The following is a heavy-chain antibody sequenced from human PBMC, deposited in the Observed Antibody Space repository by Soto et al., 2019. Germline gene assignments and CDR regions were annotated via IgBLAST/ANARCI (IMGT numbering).Heavy chain of an antibody. CDR1: GFTFSSYA. CDR3: AKDSSGWLSYFDY. D-gene: IGHD6-19*01. CDR2: ISGSGGSP. V-gene: IGHV3-23*01. J-gene: IGHJ4*02. Sequence: GGSLRLSCAASGFTFSSYAMSWVRQAPGKGLEWVSVISGSGGSPYYADSVKGRFTISRDNSKNTLYLQMNSLRAEATAVYYCAKDSSGWLSYFDYWGQGNLVTVS.